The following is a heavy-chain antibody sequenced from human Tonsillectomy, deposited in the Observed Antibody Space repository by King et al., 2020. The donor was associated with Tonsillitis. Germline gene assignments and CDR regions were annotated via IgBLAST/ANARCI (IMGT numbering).Heavy chain of an antibody. J-gene: IGHJ6*02. D-gene: IGHD6-19*01. CDR2: IYPDDSDI. Sequence: QLVQSGAEVKKPGESLKISCKGSGYSFTSYWIGWVRQMPGKGLEWMGIIYPDDSDIIYSPSFQGQVTVSADKSISTAFLQWNSLKASDTAIYYCASSIQDSSARSDFYYFCMDVWGQGTTVTVSS. V-gene: IGHV5-51*01. CDR3: ASSIQDSSARSDFYYFCMDV. CDR1: GYSFTSYW.